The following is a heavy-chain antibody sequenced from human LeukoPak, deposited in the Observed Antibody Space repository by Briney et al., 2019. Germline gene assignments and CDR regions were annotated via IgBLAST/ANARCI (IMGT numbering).Heavy chain of an antibody. CDR3: ASSYGSGSYYDY. J-gene: IGHJ4*02. Sequence: GGSLRLSCAAPGFTVSSNYMSWVRQAPGKGLEWVSVIYSGGSTYYADSVKGRFTISRDNSKNTLYLQMNSLRAEDTAVYYCASSYGSGSYYDYWGQGTLVTVSS. D-gene: IGHD3-10*01. CDR2: IYSGGST. V-gene: IGHV3-53*01. CDR1: GFTVSSNY.